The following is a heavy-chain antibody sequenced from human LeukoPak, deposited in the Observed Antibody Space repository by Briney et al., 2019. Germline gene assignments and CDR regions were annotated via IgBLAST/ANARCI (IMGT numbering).Heavy chain of an antibody. D-gene: IGHD5-24*01. CDR2: IIPIFGTA. CDR3: ARDGRAITQTRVYYFDY. J-gene: IGHJ4*02. Sequence: SVKVSCKASGGTFSSYAISWVRQAPGQGLEWMGGIIPIFGTANYAQKFQGRVTITADESTSTAYMELSSLRSEDTAVYYCARDGRAITQTRVYYFDYWGQGTLVTVSS. V-gene: IGHV1-69*01. CDR1: GGTFSSYA.